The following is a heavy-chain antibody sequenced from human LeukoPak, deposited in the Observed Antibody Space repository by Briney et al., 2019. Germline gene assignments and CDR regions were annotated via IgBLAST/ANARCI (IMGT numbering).Heavy chain of an antibody. CDR1: GYTFTNYY. CDR2: INPSGGTT. CDR3: ARGGLGIQASFDY. Sequence: ASVKVSCKASGYTFTNYYLHWVRQAPGQGLEWMGIINPSGGTTTYAQKFQGRLTVTRDTSTSTVYVELSSLRPEDTAMYYCARGGLGIQASFDYWGQGTLVTVSS. V-gene: IGHV1-46*01. D-gene: IGHD7-27*01. J-gene: IGHJ4*02.